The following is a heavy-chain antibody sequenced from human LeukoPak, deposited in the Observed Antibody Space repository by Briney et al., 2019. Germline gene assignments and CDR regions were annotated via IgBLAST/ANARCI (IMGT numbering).Heavy chain of an antibody. CDR3: ARVVPAALRVGWFDP. D-gene: IGHD2-2*01. V-gene: IGHV4-59*01. J-gene: IGHJ5*02. Sequence: PSETLSLTCTVPGGSISSCYWSWIRQPPGKGLEWIGYIYYSGSTNYNPSLKSRVTISVDTSKNQFSLKLSSVTAADTAVYYCARVVPAALRVGWFDPWGQGTLVTVSS. CDR1: GGSISSCY. CDR2: IYYSGST.